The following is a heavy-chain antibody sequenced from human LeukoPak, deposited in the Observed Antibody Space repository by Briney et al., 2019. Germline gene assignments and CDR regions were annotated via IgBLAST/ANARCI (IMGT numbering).Heavy chain of an antibody. CDR1: GGSISSYY. CDR3: ARVTVVVVVAATDSRYYMDV. J-gene: IGHJ6*03. Sequence: SETLSLTCTVSGGSISSYYWSWIRQPAGKGLEWIGRIYTSGSTNYNPSLKSRVTMSVDTSKNQFSLKLSSVTAADTAVYYCARVTVVVVVAATDSRYYMDVWGKGTTVTVSS. D-gene: IGHD2-15*01. CDR2: IYTSGST. V-gene: IGHV4-4*07.